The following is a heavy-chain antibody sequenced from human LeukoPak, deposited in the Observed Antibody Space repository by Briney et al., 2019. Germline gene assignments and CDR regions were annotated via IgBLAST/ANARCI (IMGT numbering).Heavy chain of an antibody. CDR1: GGSISSHY. Sequence: PSETLSLTCTVSGGSISSHYWSWIRQAAGKGLEWIGRIYISGSTNYNPSLKSRVTLSLDTSKNQISLRLSSVTAADTAVYYCARDQGQNWNYDFFDYWGHGTLVTVSS. D-gene: IGHD1-7*01. CDR2: IYISGST. CDR3: ARDQGQNWNYDFFDY. J-gene: IGHJ4*01. V-gene: IGHV4-4*07.